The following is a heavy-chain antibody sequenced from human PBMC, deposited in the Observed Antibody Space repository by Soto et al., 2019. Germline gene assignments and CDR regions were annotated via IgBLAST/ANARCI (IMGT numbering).Heavy chain of an antibody. V-gene: IGHV3-33*01. CDR3: ARDRVGSCSSTSCYLAY. Sequence: PGGSLRLSCAASGFTFSSYGMHWVRQAPGKGLGWVAVIWYDGSNKYYADSVKGRFTISRDNSKNTLYLQMNSLRAEDTAVYYCARDRVGSCSSTSCYLAYWGQGTLVTVSS. D-gene: IGHD2-2*01. J-gene: IGHJ4*02. CDR1: GFTFSSYG. CDR2: IWYDGSNK.